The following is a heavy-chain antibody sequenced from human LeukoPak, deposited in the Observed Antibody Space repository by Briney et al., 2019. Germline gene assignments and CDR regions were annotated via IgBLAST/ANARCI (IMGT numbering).Heavy chain of an antibody. CDR2: IRGSGDST. Sequence: GWCLRLSCAASGFTFSSYAMTWVRQAPGKGLEWVSAIRGSGDSTYYADSVNGRFTISRDNSKNTLYLQMSSLRADDTAVYFCAQGFSSAASDSLGYWGQGTLVTVSS. CDR3: AQGFSSAASDSLGY. V-gene: IGHV3-23*01. CDR1: GFTFSSYA. J-gene: IGHJ4*02. D-gene: IGHD2-15*01.